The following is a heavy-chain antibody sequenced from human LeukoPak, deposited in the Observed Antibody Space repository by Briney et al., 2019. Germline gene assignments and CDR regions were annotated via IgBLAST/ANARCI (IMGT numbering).Heavy chain of an antibody. D-gene: IGHD1-26*01. V-gene: IGHV3-48*03. Sequence: GGSLRLSCAASGFTFSSYEMNWVRQAPGKGLEWVSYISSSGSTIYYADSVKGRFTISRDNAKNSLYLQMNSLRAEDTAVYYCARGILVGALDYWGQGTLVTVSS. J-gene: IGHJ4*02. CDR1: GFTFSSYE. CDR3: ARGILVGALDY. CDR2: ISSSGSTI.